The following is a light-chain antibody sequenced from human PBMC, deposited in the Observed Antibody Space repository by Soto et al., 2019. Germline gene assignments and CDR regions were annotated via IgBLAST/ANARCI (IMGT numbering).Light chain of an antibody. Sequence: EIVLTQSPATLSLSPGERATLSCRASQSVSSYLAWYQQKPGQAPRLLIYDASNRATGIPARFSGSGSGTDFTLTISSLEPEDFAVYYCQQRSNWHPGYTFDQGTKLESK. V-gene: IGKV3-11*01. J-gene: IGKJ2*01. CDR3: QQRSNWHPGYT. CDR2: DAS. CDR1: QSVSSY.